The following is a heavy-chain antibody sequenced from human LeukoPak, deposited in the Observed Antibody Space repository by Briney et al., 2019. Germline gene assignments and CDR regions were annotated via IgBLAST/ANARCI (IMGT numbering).Heavy chain of an antibody. CDR3: ARSIAVAGTFDY. V-gene: IGHV4-59*01. CDR1: GGSISGYY. CDR2: IYYTGSI. J-gene: IGHJ4*02. Sequence: PSETLSLTCTVSGGSISGYYWSWIRQPPGKGLEWIGYIYYTGSINYNPSLKSRVTISVDTSKNQFSLRLSSVTAADTAVYYCARSIAVAGTFDYWGQGTRVTASS. D-gene: IGHD6-19*01.